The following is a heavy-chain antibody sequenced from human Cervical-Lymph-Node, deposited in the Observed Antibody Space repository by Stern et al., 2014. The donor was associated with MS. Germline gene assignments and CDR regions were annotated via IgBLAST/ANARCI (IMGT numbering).Heavy chain of an antibody. J-gene: IGHJ4*02. D-gene: IGHD6-13*01. CDR3: AKELYSSWYQVY. CDR1: GSTFDDYG. CDR2: ISWNSGNI. Sequence: VQLVESGGGLAQPGRSLGLSCAASGSTFDDYGMHWVRQAPGQGLGWGSGISWNSGNIAYADSVRGRFTISRDNAKKSLYLQMNSLRAEDTALYYCAKELYSSWYQVYWGQGTLVTVSS. V-gene: IGHV3-9*01.